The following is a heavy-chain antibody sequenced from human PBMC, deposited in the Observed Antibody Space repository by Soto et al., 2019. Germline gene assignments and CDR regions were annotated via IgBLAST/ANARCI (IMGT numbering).Heavy chain of an antibody. CDR1: GYTFTSYA. V-gene: IGHV1-3*01. D-gene: IGHD3-22*01. J-gene: IGHJ3*02. CDR3: ARDRLRASYYYDSSGYYPDAFDI. CDR2: INAGNGNT. Sequence: ASVKVSCKASGYTFTSYAMHWVRQAPGQRLEWMGWINAGNGNTKYSQKFQGRVTITRDTSASTAYMELSSLRSEDTAVYYCARDRLRASYYYDSSGYYPDAFDIWGQGTMVTVSS.